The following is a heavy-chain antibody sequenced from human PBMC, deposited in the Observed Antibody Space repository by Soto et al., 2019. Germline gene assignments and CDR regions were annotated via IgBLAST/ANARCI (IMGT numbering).Heavy chain of an antibody. CDR3: ARYLDYYDSSRGASLHYFDY. J-gene: IGHJ4*02. D-gene: IGHD3-22*01. CDR2: IYYSGST. V-gene: IGHV4-30-4*01. Sequence: SETLSLTCTVSGGSISSGDYYWNWIRQPPGKGLEWIGYIYYSGSTYYNPSLKSRVTISVDTSKNQFPLKLSSVTAADTAVYYCARYLDYYDSSRGASLHYFDYWGQGTLVTVSS. CDR1: GGSISSGDYY.